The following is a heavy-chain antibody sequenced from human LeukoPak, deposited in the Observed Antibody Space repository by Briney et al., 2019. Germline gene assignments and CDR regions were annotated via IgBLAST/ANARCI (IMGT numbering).Heavy chain of an antibody. D-gene: IGHD5-24*01. V-gene: IGHV3-66*01. CDR1: GFTVSSNY. CDR2: IYSGGST. J-gene: IGHJ4*02. CDR3: ARGERDGYNSRFDY. Sequence: GGSLRLSCAASGFTVSSNYMSWVRQAPGKGLEWVSVIYSGGSTYYADSVKGRFTISRDNSKNTLYLQMNSLRAEDTAVYYCARGERDGYNSRFDYWGQGTLVTVSS.